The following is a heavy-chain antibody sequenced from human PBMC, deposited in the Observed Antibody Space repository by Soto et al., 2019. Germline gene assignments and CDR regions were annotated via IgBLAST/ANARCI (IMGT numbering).Heavy chain of an antibody. Sequence: PSETLSLTCTVSGGSISSRSYYWGWIRQPPGKGLEWIGGIYYSGTTFYSPSLKSRVIISVDTSKNQFSLRLSSVTAADTAMYYCARQNGSFRSWFDSWGQGILVTVS. CDR2: IYYSGTT. J-gene: IGHJ5*01. CDR1: GGSISSRSYY. CDR3: ARQNGSFRSWFDS. D-gene: IGHD3-10*01. V-gene: IGHV4-39*01.